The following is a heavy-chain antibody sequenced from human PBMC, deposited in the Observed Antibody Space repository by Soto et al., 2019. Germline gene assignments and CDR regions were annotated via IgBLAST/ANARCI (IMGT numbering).Heavy chain of an antibody. CDR1: GGSFSGYY. CDR2: INHSGST. V-gene: IGHV4-34*01. Sequence: QVQLQQWGAGLLKPSETLSLTCAVYGGSFSGYYWSWIRQPPGKGLEWIGEINHSGSTNYNPSLKSRVTISVDTSKNQFSLKLSSVTAADTAVYYCARVYCSGGSCYSSRFDPWGQGTLVTVSS. CDR3: ARVYCSGGSCYSSRFDP. J-gene: IGHJ5*02. D-gene: IGHD2-15*01.